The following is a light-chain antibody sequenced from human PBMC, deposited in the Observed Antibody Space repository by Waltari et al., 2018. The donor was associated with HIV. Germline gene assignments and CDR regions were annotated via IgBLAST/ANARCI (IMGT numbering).Light chain of an antibody. J-gene: IGKJ1*01. Sequence: DIVMTQSPDSLVVSLGERATINCKSSQSVLYSSNNKNYLAWYQQKPGQPPKLLIYWASTRESGVPDRFSGSGSGTDFTLTISCLQAEDVAVYYCQQYYSTPTFGQGTKVEIK. CDR2: WAS. CDR1: QSVLYSSNNKNY. V-gene: IGKV4-1*01. CDR3: QQYYSTPT.